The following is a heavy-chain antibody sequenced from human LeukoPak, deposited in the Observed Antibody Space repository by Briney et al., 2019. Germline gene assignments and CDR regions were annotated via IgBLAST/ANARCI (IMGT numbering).Heavy chain of an antibody. Sequence: ASVTVSCKASGYTFTGYYMHWVRRAPGQGLEWMGWINPNSGGTNYAQKFQGRVTMTRDTSISTAYMELSRLRSDDTAVYYCARVLEQQLALSNFDYWGQGTLVTVSS. V-gene: IGHV1-2*02. CDR3: ARVLEQQLALSNFDY. CDR1: GYTFTGYY. CDR2: INPNSGGT. J-gene: IGHJ4*02. D-gene: IGHD6-13*01.